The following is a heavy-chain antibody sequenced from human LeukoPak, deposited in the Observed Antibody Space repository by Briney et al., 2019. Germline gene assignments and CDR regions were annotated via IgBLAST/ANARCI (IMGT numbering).Heavy chain of an antibody. CDR3: ARDEGIAVAVSDY. CDR2: ISPSGGST. V-gene: IGHV1-46*01. Sequence: ASVKVSCKAFGYTFTGYWMHWVRQAPGQGPEWMGVISPSGGSTIYAQKFKGRVTLTRDMSTSTDYLELSSLRSEDTAVYYCARDEGIAVAVSDYWGQGTLVTVSS. J-gene: IGHJ4*02. D-gene: IGHD6-19*01. CDR1: GYTFTGYW.